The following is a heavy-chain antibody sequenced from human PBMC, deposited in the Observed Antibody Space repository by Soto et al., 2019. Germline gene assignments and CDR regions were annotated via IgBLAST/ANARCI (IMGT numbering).Heavy chain of an antibody. D-gene: IGHD3-3*01. CDR2: ISHDGTSR. V-gene: IGHV3-30-3*01. CDR3: VRSAGVPTPDVAY. Sequence: QVRLVESGGDVVQPGRSLRLSCEASGVTFNIYAMHWVRQAPGKGLEWVAVISHDGTSRYYADSVKGRVTISRDNSKRMVFVQMNSLGVEDTAVYYFVRSAGVPTPDVAYWCQGNLVTVSS. J-gene: IGHJ4*02. CDR1: GVTFNIYA.